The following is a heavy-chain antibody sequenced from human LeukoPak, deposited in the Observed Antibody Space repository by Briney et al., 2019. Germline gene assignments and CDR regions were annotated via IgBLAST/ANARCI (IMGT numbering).Heavy chain of an antibody. CDR1: GFTFSTYD. J-gene: IGHJ4*02. CDR3: VRAYSRGYSDDFDY. V-gene: IGHV3-48*04. CDR2: ISGDNGSI. Sequence: GGSLRLSCAASGFTFSTYDMNWVRQAPGKGLEWLSYISGDNGSIYYADSVRGRFTISRDNAKNSLYLQVNSLRGEDTAVYYCVRAYSRGYSDDFDYWGQGTLVTVSS. D-gene: IGHD6-25*01.